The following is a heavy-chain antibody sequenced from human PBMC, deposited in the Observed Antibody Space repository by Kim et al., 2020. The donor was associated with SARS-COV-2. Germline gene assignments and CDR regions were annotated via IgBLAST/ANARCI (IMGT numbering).Heavy chain of an antibody. CDR3: ARHRRYGSGSETYYYYGMDV. J-gene: IGHJ6*02. CDR1: GYSFTSYW. D-gene: IGHD3-10*01. Sequence: GESLKISCKGSGYSFTSYWIGWVRQMPGKGLEWMGIIYPGDSDTRYSPSFQGQVTISADKSISTAYLQWSSLKASDTAMYYCARHRRYGSGSETYYYYGMDVWGQGTTVTVSS. CDR2: IYPGDSDT. V-gene: IGHV5-51*01.